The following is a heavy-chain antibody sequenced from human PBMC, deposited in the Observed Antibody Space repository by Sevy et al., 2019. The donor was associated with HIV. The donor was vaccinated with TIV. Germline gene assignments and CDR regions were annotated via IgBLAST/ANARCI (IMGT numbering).Heavy chain of an antibody. D-gene: IGHD5-12*01. CDR1: GGSISSYY. J-gene: IGHJ6*02. CDR2: IYTSGST. Sequence: SETLSLTCTVSGGSISSYYWSWIRQPAGKGLEWIGRIYTSGSTHYNPSLKSRVTMSVDTSKNQFSLKLSSVTAADTAVYYCARGGYNSNYYYYGMDVWGQGTTVTVSS. V-gene: IGHV4-4*07. CDR3: ARGGYNSNYYYYGMDV.